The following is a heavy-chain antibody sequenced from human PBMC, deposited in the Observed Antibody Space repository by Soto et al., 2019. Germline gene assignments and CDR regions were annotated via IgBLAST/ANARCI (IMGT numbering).Heavy chain of an antibody. J-gene: IGHJ5*02. V-gene: IGHV6-1*01. D-gene: IGHD1-1*01. CDR2: TYYRSKWYN. Sequence: SQTLSLTCAISGDSVSSNGAAWNSIRQSPSRGLEWLGRTYYRSKWYNDYAVSVKSRITINPDTSKNQFSLQLNSVTPEDTAVYYCARALVQLERRSGWFDPWGQGTLVTVSS. CDR1: GDSVSSNGAA. CDR3: ARALVQLERRSGWFDP.